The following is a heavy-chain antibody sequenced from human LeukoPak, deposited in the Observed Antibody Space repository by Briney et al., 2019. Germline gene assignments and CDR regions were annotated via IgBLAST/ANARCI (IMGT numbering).Heavy chain of an antibody. Sequence: PGGSLRLSCAASGFTFSDHYMDWVRQAPGKGLEWVAVISYDGSNKYYADSVKGRFTISRDNSKNTLYLQMNSLRAEDTAVYYCARDRSREWLVGDFDYWGQGTLVTVSS. V-gene: IGHV3-30-3*01. CDR3: ARDRSREWLVGDFDY. J-gene: IGHJ4*02. D-gene: IGHD5-12*01. CDR2: ISYDGSNK. CDR1: GFTFSDHY.